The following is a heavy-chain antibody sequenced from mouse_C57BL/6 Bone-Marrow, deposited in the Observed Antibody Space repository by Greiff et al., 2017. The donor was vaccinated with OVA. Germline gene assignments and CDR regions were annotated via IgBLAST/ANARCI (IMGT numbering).Heavy chain of an antibody. V-gene: IGHV1-22*01. CDR3: ARGYYYGSPYYAMDY. CDR2: INPNNGGT. D-gene: IGHD1-1*01. Sequence: EVQLQQSGPELVKPGASVKMSCKASGYTFTDYNMHWVKQSHGKSLEWIGYINPNNGGTSYNQKFKGKATLTVNKSSSTAYMELRSLTSEDSAVYYCARGYYYGSPYYAMDYWGQGTSVTVSS. CDR1: GYTFTDYN. J-gene: IGHJ4*01.